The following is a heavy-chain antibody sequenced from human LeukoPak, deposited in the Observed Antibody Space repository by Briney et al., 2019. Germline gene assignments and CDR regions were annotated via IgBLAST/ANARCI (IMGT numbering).Heavy chain of an antibody. CDR3: ARDYCLSTSCYGRGSY. D-gene: IGHD2-2*01. Sequence: GASVKVSCKASGYTFTSYGISWVRQAPGQGLEWMGWISAYNGNTNYAQKLQGRVTMTTDTSTSTTYMELRSLRSDDTAVYYCARDYCLSTSCYGRGSYWGQGTLVTVSS. J-gene: IGHJ4*02. V-gene: IGHV1-18*01. CDR1: GYTFTSYG. CDR2: ISAYNGNT.